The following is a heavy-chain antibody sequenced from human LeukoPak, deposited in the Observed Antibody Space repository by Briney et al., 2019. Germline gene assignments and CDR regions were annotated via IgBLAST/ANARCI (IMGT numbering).Heavy chain of an antibody. CDR1: GGSISSYY. CDR2: IYYSGST. Sequence: SETLSLTCTVSGGSISSYYWSWIRQPPGKGLEWIGYIYYSGSTNYNPSLKSRVTISVDTSKNQFSLNLNSVTAADTAVYYCARGGAARLHFQNWGQGTLVTVSS. CDR3: ARGGAARLHFQN. V-gene: IGHV4-59*01. J-gene: IGHJ1*01. D-gene: IGHD6-6*01.